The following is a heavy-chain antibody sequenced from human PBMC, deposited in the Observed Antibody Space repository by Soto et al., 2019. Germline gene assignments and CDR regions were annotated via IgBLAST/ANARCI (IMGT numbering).Heavy chain of an antibody. Sequence: QVQLQQWGAGLLKPSETLSLTCAVYGGSFSGYIWSWIRQPPGKGLQLIGQINHSGSANYNPSLKSRVTISVHTSNSQFSLELSSVTAADTAVYYCARGLISGSHYSGGWYYFDYWGQGTLVTVSS. V-gene: IGHV4-34*01. CDR3: ARGLISGSHYSGGWYYFDY. D-gene: IGHD1-26*01. J-gene: IGHJ4*02. CDR2: INHSGSA. CDR1: GGSFSGYI.